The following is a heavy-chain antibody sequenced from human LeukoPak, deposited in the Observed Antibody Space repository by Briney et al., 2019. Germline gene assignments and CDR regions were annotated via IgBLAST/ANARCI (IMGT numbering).Heavy chain of an antibody. CDR1: GGSISSGSYY. V-gene: IGHV4-61*02. CDR2: IYTSGST. CDR3: ARDQPDKWFGELITDV. D-gene: IGHD3-10*01. Sequence: PSQTLSLTCTVSGGSISSGSYYWSWIRQPARKGLEWIGRIYTSGSTNYNPSLKSRVTISVDTSKNQFSLKLSSVTAADTAVYYCARDQPDKWFGELITDVWGKGTTVTISS. J-gene: IGHJ6*04.